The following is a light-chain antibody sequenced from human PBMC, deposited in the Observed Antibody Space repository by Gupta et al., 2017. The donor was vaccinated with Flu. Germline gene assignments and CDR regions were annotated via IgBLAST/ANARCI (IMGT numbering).Light chain of an antibody. CDR2: ADS. J-gene: IGLJ2*01. Sequence: SYVLTQPPSVSVAPGQTARITCGGNNIGSKSVHWYQQKPGQAPVLVVYADSDRPSGIPERFSGSNSGNTATLNISRVEAGDEADDYCQVWDSSSDRGVFGGGTKLTVL. CDR1: NIGSKS. CDR3: QVWDSSSDRGV. V-gene: IGLV3-21*02.